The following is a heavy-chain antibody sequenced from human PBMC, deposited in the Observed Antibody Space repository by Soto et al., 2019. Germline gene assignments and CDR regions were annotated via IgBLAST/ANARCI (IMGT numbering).Heavy chain of an antibody. Sequence: EVQLVESGGGLVKPGGSLRLSCAASGFSFRSYYMNWVRQAPGRGLEWVASISPSSSFLNYADSVKGRFTISRDNAKSLMNLHLNIMRAEDKAVYYCARVGTAYSPGSPYYSDYWGQGTLVAVSS. J-gene: IGHJ4*02. V-gene: IGHV3-21*06. CDR2: ISPSSSFL. D-gene: IGHD3-10*01. CDR3: ARVGTAYSPGSPYYSDY. CDR1: GFSFRSYY.